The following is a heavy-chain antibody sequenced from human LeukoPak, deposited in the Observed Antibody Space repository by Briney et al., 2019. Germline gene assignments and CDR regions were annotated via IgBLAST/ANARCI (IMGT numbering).Heavy chain of an antibody. CDR3: ARESGWEPQNWFDP. J-gene: IGHJ5*02. CDR1: GGSISSSNYY. Sequence: ASETLSLTCTVSGGSISSSNYYWGWIRQPPGKGLGWIGSAFYSGSADYNPSLKSRVTISVDTSKNQFSLKVSSVTAADTAVYYCARESGWEPQNWFDPWGQGTLVTVSS. D-gene: IGHD6-19*01. V-gene: IGHV4-39*02. CDR2: AFYSGSA.